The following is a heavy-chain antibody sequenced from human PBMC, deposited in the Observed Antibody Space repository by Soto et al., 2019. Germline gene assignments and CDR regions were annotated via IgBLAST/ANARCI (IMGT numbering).Heavy chain of an antibody. Sequence: SETLSLTCAVYGGSFSGYYWSWIRQPPGKGLEWIGEINHSGSTNYNPSLKSRVTISVDTSKNQFSLKLSSVTAADTAVYYCARDAMVEPYYFDYWGQGTLVTVSS. CDR3: ARDAMVEPYYFDY. CDR2: INHSGST. D-gene: IGHD5-18*01. V-gene: IGHV4-34*01. J-gene: IGHJ4*02. CDR1: GGSFSGYY.